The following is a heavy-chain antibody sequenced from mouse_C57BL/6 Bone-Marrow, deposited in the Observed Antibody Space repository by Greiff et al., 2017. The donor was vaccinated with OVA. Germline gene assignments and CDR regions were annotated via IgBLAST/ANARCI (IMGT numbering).Heavy chain of an antibody. Sequence: QVHVKQSGAELVKPGASVKMSCKASGYTFTSYWITWVKQRPGQGLEWIGDIYPGSGSTNYNEKFKSKATLTVDTSSSTAYMQLSSLTSEDSAVYYCARRGGPDYWGQGTTLTVSS. CDR2: IYPGSGST. J-gene: IGHJ2*01. CDR1: GYTFTSYW. CDR3: ARRGGPDY. V-gene: IGHV1-55*01.